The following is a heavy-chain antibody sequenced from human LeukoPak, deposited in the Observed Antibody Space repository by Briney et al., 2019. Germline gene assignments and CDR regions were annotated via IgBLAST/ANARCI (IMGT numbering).Heavy chain of an antibody. CDR3: ARRGHRQVADNAFDI. V-gene: IGHV5-51*01. J-gene: IGHJ3*02. D-gene: IGHD6-13*01. CDR1: GYTFTTYW. CDR2: IYPGDSDT. Sequence: GESLKISCKGSGYTFTTYWIGWVRQMPGKGREWMGIIYPGDSDTRYSPSFQGQVTISADKSISTAYLQWSSLKASDTAMYYCARRGHRQVADNAFDIWGQGTMVTVSS.